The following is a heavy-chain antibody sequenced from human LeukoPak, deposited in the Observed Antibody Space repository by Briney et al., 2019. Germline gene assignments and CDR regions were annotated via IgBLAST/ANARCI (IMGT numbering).Heavy chain of an antibody. V-gene: IGHV6-1*01. CDR1: GDSVSSNSAA. Sequence: SQTLSLTCAISGDSVSSNSAARNWIRQSPSRGLEWLGRTYYRSKWYNDYAVSVKSRITINPDTSKNQFSLQLNSVTPEDTAVYYCAREVGIQLWFYYYYMDVWGKGTTVTVSS. CDR3: AREVGIQLWFYYYYMDV. J-gene: IGHJ6*03. CDR2: TYYRSKWYN. D-gene: IGHD5-18*01.